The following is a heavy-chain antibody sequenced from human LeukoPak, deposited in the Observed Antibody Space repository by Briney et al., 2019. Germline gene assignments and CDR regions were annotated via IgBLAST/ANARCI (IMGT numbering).Heavy chain of an antibody. J-gene: IGHJ6*02. Sequence: PSETLTLTCAVYGGSFSGYYWSWIRQPPGKGLEWIGEINHSGSTNYNPSLKSRVTISVDTSKNQFSLKLSSVTAADTAVYYCARGRLVPDVWGQGTTVTVSS. D-gene: IGHD6-19*01. CDR1: GGSFSGYY. V-gene: IGHV4-34*01. CDR3: ARGRLVPDV. CDR2: INHSGST.